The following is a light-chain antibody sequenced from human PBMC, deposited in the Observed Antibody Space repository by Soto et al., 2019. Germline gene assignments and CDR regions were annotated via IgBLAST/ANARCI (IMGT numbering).Light chain of an antibody. J-gene: IGKJ4*02. Sequence: EIVMTQSPATLSVSPGERATLSCRASQSVSSNLAWYQQKPGQAPRLLIYGASTRATGIPARCSGSGSGTEFTLTISGLQSEDFAVYYCQQYNNWPPLTFGGGTKVEIK. CDR1: QSVSSN. V-gene: IGKV3-15*01. CDR3: QQYNNWPPLT. CDR2: GAS.